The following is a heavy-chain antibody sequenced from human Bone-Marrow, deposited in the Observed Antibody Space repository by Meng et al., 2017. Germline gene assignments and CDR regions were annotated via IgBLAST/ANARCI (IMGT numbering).Heavy chain of an antibody. J-gene: IGHJ4*02. CDR2: IYSGGST. D-gene: IGHD3-22*01. V-gene: IGHV3-66*02. CDR3: ARDGRYYYDSSGYYLN. CDR1: GFTFDDNA. Sequence: GESLKISCAASGFTFDDNAMHWVRQAPGKGLEWVSVIYSGGSTYYADSVKGRFTISRDNSKNTLYLQMNSLRAEDTAVYYCARDGRYYYDSSGYYLNWGQGTLVTVSS.